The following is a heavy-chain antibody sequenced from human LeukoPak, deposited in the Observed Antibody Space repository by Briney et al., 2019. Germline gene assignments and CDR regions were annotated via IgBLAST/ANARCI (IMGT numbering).Heavy chain of an antibody. Sequence: GGSLRLSCAASGFTFSSYAMSWVRQAPGKGLEWVSTISGSGGSTYYADSVKGRFTISRDNSKNTLYLQMNSLRAEDTAVYYCAKSRGWLQIWDYWGQGTLVTVSS. V-gene: IGHV3-23*01. CDR2: ISGSGGST. CDR1: GFTFSSYA. D-gene: IGHD5-24*01. CDR3: AKSRGWLQIWDY. J-gene: IGHJ4*02.